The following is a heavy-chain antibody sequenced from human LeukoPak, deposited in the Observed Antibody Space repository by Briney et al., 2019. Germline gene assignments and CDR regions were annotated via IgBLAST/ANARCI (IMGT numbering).Heavy chain of an antibody. CDR1: GFTFSSYA. CDR2: ISYDGSNK. V-gene: IGHV3-30-3*01. CDR3: ARDLDAFDI. Sequence: GGSLRPSCAASGFTFSSYAMHWVRQAPGKGLEGVAVISYDGSNKYYAASVKGRFTISRDNSKNTLYLQMNSLRAEDTAVYYCARDLDAFDIWGQGTMVTVSS. J-gene: IGHJ3*02.